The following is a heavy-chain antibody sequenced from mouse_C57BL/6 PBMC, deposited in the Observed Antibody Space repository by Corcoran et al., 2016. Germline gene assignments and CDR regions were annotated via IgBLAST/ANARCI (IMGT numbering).Heavy chain of an antibody. CDR1: GYTFTDYY. CDR3: AREHYGYDGAFDY. J-gene: IGHJ2*01. D-gene: IGHD2-2*01. Sequence: EVQLQQSGPELVKPGASVKISCKASGYTFTDYYMNWVKQSHGKSLEWIGDINPNNGGTSYNQKFKGKATLTVDKSSSTAYMELRSLTSEDSAVYYCAREHYGYDGAFDYWGQGTTLTVSS. V-gene: IGHV1-26*01. CDR2: INPNNGGT.